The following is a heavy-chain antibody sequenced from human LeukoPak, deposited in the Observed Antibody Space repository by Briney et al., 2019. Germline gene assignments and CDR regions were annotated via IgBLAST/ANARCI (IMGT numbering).Heavy chain of an antibody. D-gene: IGHD3-10*01. CDR1: GGTFSSYA. J-gene: IGHJ2*01. V-gene: IGHV1-69*01. Sequence: SVKVSCKASGGTFSSYAISWVRQAPGQGLEWMGGIIPIFGTANYAQKFQGRVTITADESTSTAYMELSSLRSEDTAVYYCARGALLWFGEFPWYFDLWGRGTLVTVSS. CDR3: ARGALLWFGEFPWYFDL. CDR2: IIPIFGTA.